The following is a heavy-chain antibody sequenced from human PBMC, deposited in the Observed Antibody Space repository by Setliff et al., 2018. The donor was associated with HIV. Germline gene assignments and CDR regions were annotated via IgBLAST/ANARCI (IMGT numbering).Heavy chain of an antibody. D-gene: IGHD1-7*01. CDR2: IWYDGSNK. V-gene: IGHV3-33*06. CDR3: AKVRWTANYYFDC. Sequence: PGGSLRLSCAASGFSFSSYGMHWVRQAPGKGLEWVAVIWYDGSNKYYADSVKGRFTISRDNSKDTLYLQMNSLGAEDTALYYCAKVRWTANYYFDCWGQGTLVTVSS. J-gene: IGHJ4*02. CDR1: GFSFSSYG.